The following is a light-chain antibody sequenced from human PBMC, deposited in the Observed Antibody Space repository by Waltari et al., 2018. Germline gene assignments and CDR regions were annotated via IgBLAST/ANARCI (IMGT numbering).Light chain of an antibody. CDR1: QYINNY. CDR2: DSS. J-gene: IGKJ4*01. CDR3: QQAKTFPHT. V-gene: IGKV1-12*01. Sequence: DIQMTQSPSSVSASVGDRVTITCRAIQYINNYLAWYQQKPGKAPKLLMYDSSSLESGVPSRFSGSGSGADFTLTISSLQSEDFATYYCQQAKTFPHTFGGGTKVEVK.